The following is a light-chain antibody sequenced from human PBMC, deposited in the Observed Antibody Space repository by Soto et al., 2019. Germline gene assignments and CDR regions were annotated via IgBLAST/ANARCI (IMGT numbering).Light chain of an antibody. CDR2: LNSDGSH. CDR1: SGHSSYA. V-gene: IGLV4-69*01. Sequence: QPVLTQSPSASASLGASVKLTCTLSSGHSSYAIAWHQQQPEKGPRYLMKLNSDGSHSKGDGIPDRFSGSSSGAERYLTISXXXXXXXXXXYCQTWGTGTYVVFGGGPKLTVL. J-gene: IGLJ2*01. CDR3: QTWGTGTYVV.